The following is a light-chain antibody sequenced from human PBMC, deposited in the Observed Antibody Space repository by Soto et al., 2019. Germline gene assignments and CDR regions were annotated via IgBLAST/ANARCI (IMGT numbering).Light chain of an antibody. CDR2: WAS. CDR1: QSILYSSDNRNY. CDR3: QQYYSSPL. J-gene: IGKJ2*01. Sequence: DIVMTQSPDSLAVSLGERATINCKSSQSILYSSDNRNYLAWYQQKPGQPPKLLIYWASTRDSGVPDRFSGSGSGTDFPLTISSLQAEDVAVYYCQQYYSSPLFGQGTKLEIK. V-gene: IGKV4-1*01.